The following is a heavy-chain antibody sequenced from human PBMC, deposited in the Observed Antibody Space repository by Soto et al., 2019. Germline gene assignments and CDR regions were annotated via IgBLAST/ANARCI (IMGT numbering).Heavy chain of an antibody. D-gene: IGHD5-18*01. CDR3: AKDSSRLGYPDY. J-gene: IGHJ4*02. CDR2: ISYDGSNK. Sequence: QVQLVESGGGVVQPGRSLRLSCAASGFTFSSYGMHWVRQAPGKGLEWVAVISYDGSNKYYADSVKGRFTISRDNCKNTLYLQMNSLRAEATAVYYCAKDSSRLGYPDYWGQGTMVTVSS. V-gene: IGHV3-30*18. CDR1: GFTFSSYG.